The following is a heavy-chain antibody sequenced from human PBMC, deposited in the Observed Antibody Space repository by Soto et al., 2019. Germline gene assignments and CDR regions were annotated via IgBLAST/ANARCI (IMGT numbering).Heavy chain of an antibody. CDR3: ARGRGGGSGAFQH. J-gene: IGHJ1*01. V-gene: IGHV3-74*01. Sequence: GGSLRLSCAASGFTFSSYWMHWVRQAPGKGLVWVSRINSDGSSTSYADSVKGRFTISRDNAKNTLYLQMSSLRAEDTAVYYCARGRGGGSGAFQHWGQGTLVTVSS. D-gene: IGHD3-10*01. CDR1: GFTFSSYW. CDR2: INSDGSST.